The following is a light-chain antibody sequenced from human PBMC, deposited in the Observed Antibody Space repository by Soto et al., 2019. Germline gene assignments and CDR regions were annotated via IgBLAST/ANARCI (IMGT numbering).Light chain of an antibody. J-gene: IGLJ1*01. Sequence: QSVLTQPASVSGSPGQSITISCTGTSSDVGGYNYVSWYQQHPGKAPKLMIYEVSNRPSGVSNRFSGSKSGNTASLTISGLQAEDEADYYCSSYTSSSTSFYVFGTGTKVT. CDR1: SSDVGGYNY. CDR3: SSYTSSSTSFYV. V-gene: IGLV2-14*01. CDR2: EVS.